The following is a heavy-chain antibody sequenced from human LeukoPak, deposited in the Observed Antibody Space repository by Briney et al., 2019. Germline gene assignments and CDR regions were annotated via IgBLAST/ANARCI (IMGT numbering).Heavy chain of an antibody. CDR3: ARERVGASMDV. Sequence: GGSLRLSCAASGFTFNSYWMHWVRQAPGKGLVWVSRINSDGSSTSYADSVKGRFTISRDNAKNTLYLQMNSLRAEDTAVYYCARERVGASMDVWGQGTTVTVSS. D-gene: IGHD1-26*01. J-gene: IGHJ6*02. CDR1: GFTFNSYW. V-gene: IGHV3-74*01. CDR2: INSDGSST.